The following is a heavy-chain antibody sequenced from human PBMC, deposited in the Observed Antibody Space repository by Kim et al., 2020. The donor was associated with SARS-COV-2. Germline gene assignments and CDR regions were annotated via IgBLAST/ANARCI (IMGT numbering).Heavy chain of an antibody. CDR2: IYTSGST. V-gene: IGHV4-61*02. CDR3: ARDLTTVTGSYFDY. Sequence: SETLSLTCTVSGGSISSGSYYWSWIRQPAGKGLEWIGRIYTSGSTNYTPSLKSRVTISVDTSKNQFSLKLSSVTAADTAVYYCARDLTTVTGSYFDYWGQGTLVTVSS. CDR1: GGSISSGSYY. D-gene: IGHD4-17*01. J-gene: IGHJ4*02.